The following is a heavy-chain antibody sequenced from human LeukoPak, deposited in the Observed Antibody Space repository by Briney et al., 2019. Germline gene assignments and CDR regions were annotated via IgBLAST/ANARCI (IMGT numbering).Heavy chain of an antibody. Sequence: TLSLTCAVSGGSISSGGYSWSWIRQPPGKGLEWIGYIYHNGNTYYSPSLKSRVTISVDRSKSQLSLKLSSVTAADTAMYYCASGGYSYGFDYWGQGTLVTVSS. CDR2: IYHNGNT. CDR3: ASGGYSYGFDY. V-gene: IGHV4-30-2*01. D-gene: IGHD5-18*01. J-gene: IGHJ4*02. CDR1: GGSISSGGYS.